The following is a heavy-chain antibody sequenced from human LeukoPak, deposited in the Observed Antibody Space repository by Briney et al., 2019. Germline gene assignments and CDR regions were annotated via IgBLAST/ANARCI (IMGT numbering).Heavy chain of an antibody. Sequence: SETLSLTCAVYGGSFSGYYWSWIRQPPGKGLEWIGEINHSGSTSYNPSLKGRVTISVDTSKNQFSLKLSSVTAADTAVYYCARRPPIAAAVDWGQGTLVTVSS. CDR2: INHSGST. V-gene: IGHV4-34*01. CDR3: ARRPPIAAAVD. D-gene: IGHD6-13*01. CDR1: GGSFSGYY. J-gene: IGHJ4*02.